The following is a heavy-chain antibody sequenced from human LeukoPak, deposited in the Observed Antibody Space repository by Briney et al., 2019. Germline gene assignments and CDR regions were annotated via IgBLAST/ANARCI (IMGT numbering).Heavy chain of an antibody. J-gene: IGHJ5*02. V-gene: IGHV1-69*06. CDR1: GGTFSSYA. D-gene: IGHD6-13*01. Sequence: ASVKVSCKASGGTFSSYAISWVRQAPGQGLEWVGGIIPIFGTANYAQKFQGRVTITADKSTSTAYMELSSLRSEDTAVYYCARSRRFASSSRTYNWFDPWGQRTLVTVSS. CDR3: ARSRRFASSSRTYNWFDP. CDR2: IIPIFGTA.